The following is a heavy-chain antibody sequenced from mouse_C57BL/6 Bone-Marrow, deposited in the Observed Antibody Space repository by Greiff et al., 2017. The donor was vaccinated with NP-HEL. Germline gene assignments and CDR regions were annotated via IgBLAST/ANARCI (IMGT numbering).Heavy chain of an antibody. J-gene: IGHJ2*01. D-gene: IGHD1-1*01. CDR3: TPYGFDY. CDR1: GYTFTDYE. Sequence: VKLMESGAELVRPGASVTLSCKASGYTFTDYEMHWVKQTPVHGLEWIGAIDPETGGTAYNQKFKGKAILTADKSSSTAYMELRSLTAEDSAVYYCTPYGFDYWGQGTTLTVSS. CDR2: IDPETGGT. V-gene: IGHV1-15*01.